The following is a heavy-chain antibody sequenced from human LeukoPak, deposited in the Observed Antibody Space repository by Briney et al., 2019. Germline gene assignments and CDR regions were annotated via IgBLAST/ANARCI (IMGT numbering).Heavy chain of an antibody. CDR2: IYYSGST. Sequence: SETLSLTCTVSGGSISSYYWSWIRQPPGKGLEWIGYIYYSGSTNYNPSLKSRVTISVDTSKNQFSLKLSSVTAADTAVYYCARVGRGYTHTHYYYYMDVWGKGTTVTVSS. V-gene: IGHV4-59*01. J-gene: IGHJ6*03. CDR1: GGSISSYY. CDR3: ARVGRGYTHTHYYYYMDV. D-gene: IGHD5-12*01.